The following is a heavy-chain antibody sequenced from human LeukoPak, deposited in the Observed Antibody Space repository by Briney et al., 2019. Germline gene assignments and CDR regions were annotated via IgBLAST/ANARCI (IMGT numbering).Heavy chain of an antibody. Sequence: GGSLRLSCAASGFTFSSDSMNWVRQAPGKGLEWVSSISSSSSYIYYADSVKGRSTISRDNAKNSPYLQMNSLRAEDTAVYYCARAEGYYDRSGYYYSFDYWGQGTLVTVSS. D-gene: IGHD3-22*01. V-gene: IGHV3-21*01. CDR3: ARAEGYYDRSGYYYSFDY. J-gene: IGHJ4*02. CDR2: ISSSSSYI. CDR1: GFTFSSDS.